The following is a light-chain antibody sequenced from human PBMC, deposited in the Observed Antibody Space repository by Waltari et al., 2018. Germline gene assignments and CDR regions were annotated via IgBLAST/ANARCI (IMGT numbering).Light chain of an antibody. CDR1: SGSIASNY. CDR3: QSYDSSNPWV. CDR2: EDN. Sequence: NFMLTQPHSVSESPGKTVTISCTRSSGSIASNYVQWYQQRPGSSPTTVIYEDNQRPSGVPDRFSGSIDSSSTSASLPISGLKTEAEADYYCQSYDSSNPWVFGGGTKLTVL. V-gene: IGLV6-57*01. J-gene: IGLJ3*02.